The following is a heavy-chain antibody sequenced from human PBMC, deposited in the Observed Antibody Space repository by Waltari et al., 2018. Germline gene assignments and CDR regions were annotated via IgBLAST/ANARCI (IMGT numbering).Heavy chain of an antibody. CDR1: GGTFSSYA. Sequence: QVQLVQSGAAVTKPGYSVKVSCKASGGTFSSYAISWVRHAPGPGLEWMGRIIPIFGTANDAQKFQGRVTITADESTSTAYMELSSLRSEDTAVYYCASGGVGATGRYYYYGMDVWGQGTTVTVSS. CDR2: IIPIFGTA. D-gene: IGHD1-26*01. J-gene: IGHJ6*02. CDR3: ASGGVGATGRYYYYGMDV. V-gene: IGHV1-69*15.